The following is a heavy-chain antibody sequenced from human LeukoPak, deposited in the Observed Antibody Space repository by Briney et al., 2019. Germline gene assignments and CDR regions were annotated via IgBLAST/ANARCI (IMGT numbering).Heavy chain of an antibody. V-gene: IGHV3-64*01. Sequence: PGGSLRPSCAASGFTFSSYAMHWVRQAPGKGLEYVSAISSNGGSTYYANSVKGRFTISRDNSKNTLYLQMGSLRAEDMAVYYCARAGAYCGGDCYYFDYWGQGTLVTVSS. CDR1: GFTFSSYA. CDR3: ARAGAYCGGDCYYFDY. J-gene: IGHJ4*02. CDR2: ISSNGGST. D-gene: IGHD2-21*02.